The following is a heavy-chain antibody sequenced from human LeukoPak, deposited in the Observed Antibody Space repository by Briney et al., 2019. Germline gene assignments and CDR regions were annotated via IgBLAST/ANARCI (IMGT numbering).Heavy chain of an antibody. CDR2: IYSGGST. CDR1: GFTFSSYS. J-gene: IGHJ4*02. Sequence: GGSLRLSCAASGFTFSSYSMNWVRQAPGKGLEWVSVIYSGGSTYYADSVKGRFTISRDNSKNTLYLQMNSLRAEDTAVYYCARECYDILTGYYVDYWGQGTLVTVSS. V-gene: IGHV3-66*01. CDR3: ARECYDILTGYYVDY. D-gene: IGHD3-9*01.